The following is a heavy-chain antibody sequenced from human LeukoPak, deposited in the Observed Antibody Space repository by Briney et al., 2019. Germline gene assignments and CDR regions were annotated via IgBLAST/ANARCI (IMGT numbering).Heavy chain of an antibody. J-gene: IGHJ4*02. CDR3: ARDGDSSGYRRPFDY. CDR2: IKYDGSEK. V-gene: IGHV3-7*01. D-gene: IGHD3-22*01. Sequence: PGGSLRLPCGASGFTFSVSWMSWVRQAPGKGLEWVANIKYDGSEKYYVDSVKGRFTISRDNAKNSLYLQMNSLRAEDTAVYYCARDGDSSGYRRPFDYWGQGTLVTVSS. CDR1: GFTFSVSW.